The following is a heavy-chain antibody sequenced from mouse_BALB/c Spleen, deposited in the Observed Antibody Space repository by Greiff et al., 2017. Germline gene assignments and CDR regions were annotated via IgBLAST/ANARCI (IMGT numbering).Heavy chain of an antibody. CDR2: ILPGSGST. V-gene: IGHV1-9*01. J-gene: IGHJ3*01. CDR3: AITTATAWFAY. D-gene: IGHD1-2*01. CDR1: GYTFSSYW. Sequence: VQLQQSGAELMKPGASVKISCKATGYTFSSYWIEWVKQRPGHGLEWIGEILPGSGSTNYNEKFKGKATFTADTSSNTAYMQLSSLTSEDSAVYYCAITTATAWFAYWGQGTLVTVSA.